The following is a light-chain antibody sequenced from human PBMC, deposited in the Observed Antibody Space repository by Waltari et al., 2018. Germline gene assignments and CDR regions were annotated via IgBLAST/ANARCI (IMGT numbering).Light chain of an antibody. CDR3: YSYAGSSTWV. CDR2: DVN. Sequence: QSALSQPASVSGSPGQSITISCTGTSSNVGGYNLVSWYQQHPGKAPKLLISDVNKRPSGFSNLFSCSKSGNTASLTISGLQAEDEADYYCYSYAGSSTWVFGGGTNLAVL. J-gene: IGLJ3*02. V-gene: IGLV2-23*02. CDR1: SSNVGGYNL.